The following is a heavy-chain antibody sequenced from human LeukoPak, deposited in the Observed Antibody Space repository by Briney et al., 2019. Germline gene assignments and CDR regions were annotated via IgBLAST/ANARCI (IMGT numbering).Heavy chain of an antibody. CDR1: GYTFTSYG. D-gene: IGHD5-18*01. Sequence: ASVNVSCKASGYTFTSYGISWVRQAPGQGLEWMGWISAYNDNTNYAQKLQGRVTMTTDTSTSTAYMELRSLRSDDTAVYYCARDGYSYGYYYYYGMDVWGQGTTATVSS. CDR2: ISAYNDNT. CDR3: ARDGYSYGYYYYYGMDV. V-gene: IGHV1-18*01. J-gene: IGHJ6*02.